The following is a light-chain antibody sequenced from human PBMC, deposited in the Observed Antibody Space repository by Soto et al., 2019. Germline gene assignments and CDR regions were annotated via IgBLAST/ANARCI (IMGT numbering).Light chain of an antibody. CDR3: HQYNNWPPWT. CDR2: GAS. Sequence: EIVMTQSPATLSVSPGERATLSCRASQSVSSNLAWYQQKPGQAPRLLIYGASTRATGIPARFSGSVSCTEFTLTISSLQSEDYAVYYCHQYNNWPPWTFGQGTKVEIK. J-gene: IGKJ1*01. V-gene: IGKV3-15*01. CDR1: QSVSSN.